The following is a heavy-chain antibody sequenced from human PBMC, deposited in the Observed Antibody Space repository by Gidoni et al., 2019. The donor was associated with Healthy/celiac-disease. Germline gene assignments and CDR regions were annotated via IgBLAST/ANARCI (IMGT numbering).Heavy chain of an antibody. D-gene: IGHD3-3*01. CDR1: GGTFSSYA. V-gene: IGHV1-69*06. J-gene: IGHJ6*02. Sequence: QVQLVQSGAEVKKPGSSVKVSCKASGGTFSSYAISWVRQAPGQGLEWMGGIIPIFGPANYAQKFQGRVTITADKSTSTAYMELSSLRSEDTAVYYCARARLRFLEWLLKPLYYYYGMDVWGQGTTVTVSS. CDR3: ARARLRFLEWLLKPLYYYYGMDV. CDR2: IIPIFGPA.